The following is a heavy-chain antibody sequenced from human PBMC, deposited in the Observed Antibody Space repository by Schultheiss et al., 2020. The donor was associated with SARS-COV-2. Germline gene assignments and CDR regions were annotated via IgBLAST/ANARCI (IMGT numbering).Heavy chain of an antibody. CDR3: AKVGLLRYYYFDY. Sequence: GESLKISCAASGFTFSSYAMHWVRQAPGKGLEWVAVISYDGSNKYYADSVKGRFTISRDNSKNTLYLQMNSLRAEDTAVYYCAKVGLLRYYYFDYWGQGTLVTVSS. CDR2: ISYDGSNK. D-gene: IGHD3-9*01. V-gene: IGHV3-30*07. CDR1: GFTFSSYA. J-gene: IGHJ4*02.